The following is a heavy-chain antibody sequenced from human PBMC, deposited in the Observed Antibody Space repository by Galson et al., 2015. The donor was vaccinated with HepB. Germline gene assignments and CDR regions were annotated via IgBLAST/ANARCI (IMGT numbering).Heavy chain of an antibody. CDR1: GFTFSSYW. Sequence: SLRLSCAVSGFTFSSYWMHWVRQAPGKGLVWVSRVNSDGSSTSFADSVKGRFTISRDNAKNTLYLQMNSLRAEDTAVYYCARTSARYYFDYWGQGTLVTVSS. CDR2: VNSDGSST. V-gene: IGHV3-74*01. CDR3: ARTSARYYFDY. J-gene: IGHJ4*02.